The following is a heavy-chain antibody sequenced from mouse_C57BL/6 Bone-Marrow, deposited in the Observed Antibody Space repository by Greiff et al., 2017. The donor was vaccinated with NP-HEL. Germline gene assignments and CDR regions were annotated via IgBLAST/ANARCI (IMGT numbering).Heavy chain of an antibody. CDR1: GYTFTSYW. V-gene: IGHV1-64*01. D-gene: IGHD1-1*01. J-gene: IGHJ4*01. CDR2: IHPNSGST. Sequence: QVQLQQPGAELVKPGASVKLSCKASGYTFTSYWMHWVKQRPGQGLEWIGMIHPNSGSTNYNEKFKSKATLTVDQSSSTAYMQLSSLTSEDSAVYYCARFGTTVVAYYYAMDYWGQGTSVTVSS. CDR3: ARFGTTVVAYYYAMDY.